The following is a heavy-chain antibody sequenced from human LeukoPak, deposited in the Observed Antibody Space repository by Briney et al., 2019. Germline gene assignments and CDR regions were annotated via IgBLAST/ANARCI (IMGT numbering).Heavy chain of an antibody. Sequence: GGSLRLSCAASGFTFSSYGMHWVRQAPGQGLEWMGIINPSGGSTSYAQKFQGRVTRTRDMSTSTVYMELSSLRSEDTAVYYCARVGRDGYNYGHSYHAFDIWGQGTMVTVSS. J-gene: IGHJ3*02. CDR1: GFTFSSYG. D-gene: IGHD5-24*01. CDR2: INPSGGST. CDR3: ARVGRDGYNYGHSYHAFDI. V-gene: IGHV1-46*01.